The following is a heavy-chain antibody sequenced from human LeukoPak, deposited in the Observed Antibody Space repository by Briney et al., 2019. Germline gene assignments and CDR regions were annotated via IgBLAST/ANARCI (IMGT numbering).Heavy chain of an antibody. CDR2: IRSKAYGGTT. CDR3: TRAPAAIGFDY. D-gene: IGHD2-2*01. CDR1: GLTFGDYA. Sequence: PGGSLRLSCTASGLTFGDYAMSWFRQAPGKGLEWVGFIRSKAYGGTTEYAASVKGRFTISRDDSKSIAYLQMNSLKTEDTAVYYCTRAPAAIGFDYWGQGTLVTVSS. V-gene: IGHV3-49*03. J-gene: IGHJ4*02.